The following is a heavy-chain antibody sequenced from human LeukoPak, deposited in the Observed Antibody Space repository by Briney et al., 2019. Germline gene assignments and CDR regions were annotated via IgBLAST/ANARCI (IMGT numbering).Heavy chain of an antibody. CDR2: INPNSGGT. V-gene: IGHV1-2*02. CDR1: GYTFTGYY. Sequence: ASVKVSCKASGYTFTGYYMHWVRLAPGQGLEWMGWINPNSGGTNYAQKFQGRVTMTRDTSISTAYMELSRLRSDDTAVYYCARASFWESPINWFAPWGQGTLVTVSS. J-gene: IGHJ5*02. D-gene: IGHD3-16*01. CDR3: ARASFWESPINWFAP.